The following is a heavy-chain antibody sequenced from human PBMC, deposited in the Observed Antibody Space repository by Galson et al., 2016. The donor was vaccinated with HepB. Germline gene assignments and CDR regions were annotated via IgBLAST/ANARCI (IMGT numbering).Heavy chain of an antibody. CDR3: ARRFGIADVFDI. J-gene: IGHJ3*02. CDR2: IHHTAGT. CDR1: GGSITNGRYF. Sequence: TLSLTCTVSGGSITNGRYFWSWIRQLPGRGLEWIGYIHHTAGTYSKPSLRSRVTISVDTSKNQFSLQVTSVTVADTAVYFCARRFGIADVFDIWGQGTIVTVSS. D-gene: IGHD3-10*01. V-gene: IGHV4-31*03.